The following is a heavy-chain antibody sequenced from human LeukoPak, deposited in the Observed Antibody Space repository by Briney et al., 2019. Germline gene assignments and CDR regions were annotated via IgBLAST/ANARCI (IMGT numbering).Heavy chain of an antibody. CDR3: ARGEDGTGDYRPTYFDS. Sequence: KPSETLSLTCAVYGGSFSGYYWSWIRQPPGKGLEWIGEINHSGSTNYNPSLKSRATISVDTSKKQFSLNLTSVTAADTAVYYCARGEDGTGDYRPTYFDSWGQGTLVTVSS. D-gene: IGHD4-17*01. CDR2: INHSGST. CDR1: GGSFSGYY. V-gene: IGHV4-34*01. J-gene: IGHJ4*02.